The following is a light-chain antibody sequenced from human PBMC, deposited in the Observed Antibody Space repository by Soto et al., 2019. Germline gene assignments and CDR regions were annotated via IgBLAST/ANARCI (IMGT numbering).Light chain of an antibody. CDR3: LQAGRPPWP. V-gene: IGKV2-28*01. J-gene: IGKJ1*01. CDR2: IAS. CDR1: QTLLHINGLNY. Sequence: EIVMSQSPLSLPVILGEPASISCRSSQTLLHINGLNYLDWYLQRPEQSPQLLLCIASSRASGVPDRFSGTGSGTHLTRRVPRLEAADLGVYSCLQAGRPPWPVGQGNTVEIQ.